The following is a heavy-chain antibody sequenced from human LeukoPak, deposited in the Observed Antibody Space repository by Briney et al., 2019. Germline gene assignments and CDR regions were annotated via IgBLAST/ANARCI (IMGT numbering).Heavy chain of an antibody. V-gene: IGHV3-15*01. CDR1: EFTFRDAY. D-gene: IGHD2-15*01. J-gene: IGHJ4*02. Sequence: PGGSLRLSCAASEFTFRDAYMSWVRQAPGKGPEWVGRIKNKVDGGTTDYAAPVKGRFTMSRDDSRNTLYLQMNSLKTEDTAVYFCTTDAGYGGRWYNYWGQGTLVTVSS. CDR2: IKNKVDGGTT. CDR3: TTDAGYGGRWYNY.